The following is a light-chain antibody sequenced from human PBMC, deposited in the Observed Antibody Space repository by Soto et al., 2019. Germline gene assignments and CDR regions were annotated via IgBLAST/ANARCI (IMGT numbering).Light chain of an antibody. V-gene: IGLV2-14*01. CDR2: EVN. J-gene: IGLJ2*01. CDR1: SSDVGGYNY. CDR3: SSYTGSSTLEV. Sequence: QSAPTQPASVSGSPAQSITISCTGTSSDVGGYNYVSWYQQHPGKAPKLLIFEVNNRPSGVSNRFSGSKSGNTASLTISGLQAEDEDDYYCSSYTGSSTLEVFGGGTKLTVL.